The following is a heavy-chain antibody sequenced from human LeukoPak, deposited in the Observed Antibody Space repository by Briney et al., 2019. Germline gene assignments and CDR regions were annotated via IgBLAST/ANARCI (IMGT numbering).Heavy chain of an antibody. Sequence: PGGSLRLSCAASGFTFSSYSMNWVRQAPGKGLEWVSYISSSSSTIYYADSVKGRFTISRDNAKNSLYLQMNSLRDEDTAVYYCARTTYYYDSSGYYTGRDAFDIWGQGTMVTVSS. J-gene: IGHJ3*02. CDR3: ARTTYYYDSSGYYTGRDAFDI. D-gene: IGHD3-22*01. CDR2: ISSSSSTI. V-gene: IGHV3-48*02. CDR1: GFTFSSYS.